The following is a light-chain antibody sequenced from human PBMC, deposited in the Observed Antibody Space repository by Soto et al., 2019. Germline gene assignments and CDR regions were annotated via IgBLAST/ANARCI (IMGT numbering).Light chain of an antibody. J-gene: IGLJ1*01. Sequence: QSVLTQPASVSGSPGQSITISCTGTSSDVGSYNLVSWYQHHPGKAPKLMIYVVGKRPSGVSSRFSGSKSGNTASLTISGLQAEDEADYYCCSYAGSDTPYVFGTGTKVTVL. CDR3: CSYAGSDTPYV. V-gene: IGLV2-23*02. CDR1: SSDVGSYNL. CDR2: VVG.